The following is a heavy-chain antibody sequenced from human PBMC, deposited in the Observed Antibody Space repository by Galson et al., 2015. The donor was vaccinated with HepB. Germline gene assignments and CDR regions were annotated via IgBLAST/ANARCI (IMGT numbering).Heavy chain of an antibody. J-gene: IGHJ4*02. D-gene: IGHD3-22*01. V-gene: IGHV6-1*01. CDR1: GDSVSSNSAA. CDR2: TYYRSKWYN. Sequence: CAISGDSVSSNSAAWNWIRQSPSRGLEWLGRTYYRSKWYNDYAVSVKSRLTINPDTSKNQFSLQLNSVTPEDTAVYYCARDPAPDYYDSSGYYYGGYFDCWGQGTLVTVSS. CDR3: ARDPAPDYYDSSGYYYGGYFDC.